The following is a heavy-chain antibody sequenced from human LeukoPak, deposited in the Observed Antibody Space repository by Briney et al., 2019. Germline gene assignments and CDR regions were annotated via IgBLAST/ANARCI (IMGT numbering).Heavy chain of an antibody. D-gene: IGHD2-2*01. J-gene: IGHJ4*02. CDR3: AVRYCSTSSCYPYFDY. Sequence: SETLSLTCTVSGGSISSVDYYWSWIRQPPGKGLEWIAYIYYSGSTYYNPSLKGRLTISVDTSKNHFSLKLSSVTAADTAVYYCAVRYCSTSSCYPYFDYWGQGTLVTVSS. CDR2: IYYSGST. CDR1: GGSISSVDYY. V-gene: IGHV4-30-4*08.